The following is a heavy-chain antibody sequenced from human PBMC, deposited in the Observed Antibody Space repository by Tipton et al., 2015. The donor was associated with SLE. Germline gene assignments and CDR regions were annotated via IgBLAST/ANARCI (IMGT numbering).Heavy chain of an antibody. Sequence: TLSLTCSVSGDSISNSIYYWGWIRQPPGKGLEWIGSIYKSGNTYYNPPLKSRLTISVDTSKNQFSLNLSSMTAADTAVYYCARLRVVRGVIGWFDPWGQGTLVTVSS. CDR3: ARLRVVRGVIGWFDP. CDR2: IYKSGNT. CDR1: GDSISNSIYY. J-gene: IGHJ5*02. V-gene: IGHV4-39*01. D-gene: IGHD3-10*01.